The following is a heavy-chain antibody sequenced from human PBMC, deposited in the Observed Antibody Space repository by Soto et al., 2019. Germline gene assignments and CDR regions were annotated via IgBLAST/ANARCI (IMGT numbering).Heavy chain of an antibody. D-gene: IGHD6-19*01. CDR1: GFTFENYA. Sequence: EVQLVESGGGLVQPGRSLRLSCAASGFTFENYAMHWVRQAPGKGLEWVSGISWESGIIGYADSVKGRFTISRDNAKNFLYLQMDSLRAEDTALYYCAKDNTGWSGSPIDYGGQGTLVTVSS. CDR3: AKDNTGWSGSPIDY. V-gene: IGHV3-9*01. J-gene: IGHJ4*02. CDR2: ISWESGII.